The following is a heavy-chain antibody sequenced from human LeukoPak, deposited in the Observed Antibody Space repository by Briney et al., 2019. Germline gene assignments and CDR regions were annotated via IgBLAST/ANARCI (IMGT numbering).Heavy chain of an antibody. D-gene: IGHD1-26*01. CDR2: IYPGDSGP. CDR1: GYSFTSYC. V-gene: IGHV5-51*01. J-gene: IGHJ3*01. Sequence: GESLKISCKVSGYSFTSYCIGWVRQMPGKGLEWMGIIYPGDSGPTYSPSFQGQVTISVDKSINTAYLQWSSLQASDTAMYYCGMSGDRVPLQDDVFDVWGQGTMVSVSS. CDR3: GMSGDRVPLQDDVFDV.